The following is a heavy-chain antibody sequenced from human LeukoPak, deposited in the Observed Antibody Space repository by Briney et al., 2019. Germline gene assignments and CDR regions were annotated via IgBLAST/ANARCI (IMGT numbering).Heavy chain of an antibody. CDR1: GYTFTHYY. V-gene: IGHV1-2*02. CDR2: INPNSGGT. J-gene: IGHJ4*02. CDR3: ARDGYSSGWYHPDY. Sequence: ASVTVSCKASGYTFTHYYMHWVRQAPGQGLEWMGWINPNSGGTNYAQKFQGRVTMTRDTSISTAYMELSRLRSDDTAVYYCARDGYSSGWYHPDYWGQGTLVTVSS. D-gene: IGHD6-19*01.